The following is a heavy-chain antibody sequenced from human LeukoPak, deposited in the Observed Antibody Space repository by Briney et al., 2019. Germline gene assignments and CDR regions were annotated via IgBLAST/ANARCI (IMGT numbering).Heavy chain of an antibody. CDR1: GYNFNNYW. D-gene: IGHD3-10*01. V-gene: IGHV5-51*01. Sequence: GESLKISCQGSGYNFNNYWIGWVRQVSGQGLEWMGAVNPPDHDTRYSPSFRGQVTISVDKSTNTAYLQWRSLRASDSGMYFCAIFGSGNFPPNDWGQGTLVTVSS. CDR2: VNPPDHDT. CDR3: AIFGSGNFPPND. J-gene: IGHJ4*02.